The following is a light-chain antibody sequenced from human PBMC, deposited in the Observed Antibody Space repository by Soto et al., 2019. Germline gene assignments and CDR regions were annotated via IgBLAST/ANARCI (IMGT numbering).Light chain of an antibody. V-gene: IGLV2-14*03. J-gene: IGLJ2*01. CDR3: TSGTTRSTMI. Sequence: QSALTQPPSVSGSPGQSITISCTGTSSDIGAYNFVSWYQQHPGKAPKLMLYDVNIRPSGVSNRFSGSKSGNTASLTISGLQAEDEDDYYCTSGTTRSTMIFGGGTQLTVL. CDR1: SSDIGAYNF. CDR2: DVN.